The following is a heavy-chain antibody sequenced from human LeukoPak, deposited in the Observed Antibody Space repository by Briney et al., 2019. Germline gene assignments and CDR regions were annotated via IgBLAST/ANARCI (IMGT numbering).Heavy chain of an antibody. V-gene: IGHV1-2*02. CDR3: ARELRRDDI. CDR1: GYTFTGYY. CDR2: INPNSGGT. Sequence: ASVKVSCKASGYTFTGYYMHWVRQAPGQGLEWMGWINPNSGGTNYAQKFQGRVTMTTDTSISTAYMELSGLTSEDTAVYYCARELRRDDIWGQGTLVTVSS. J-gene: IGHJ3*02. D-gene: IGHD2-15*01.